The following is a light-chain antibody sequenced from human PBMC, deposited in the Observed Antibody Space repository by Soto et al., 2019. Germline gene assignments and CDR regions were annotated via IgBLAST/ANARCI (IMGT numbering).Light chain of an antibody. V-gene: IGLV2-8*01. Sequence: QSVMTQPPSVSAAPGQKVTISCSGSSSNIGGNSVSWYQQLPGTAPKLMIYEVSKRPSGVPDRFSGSKSGNTASLTVSGLQAEDEADYYCTSYAGDTSLGVLGGGTKLTVL. CDR1: SSNIGGNS. CDR2: EVS. CDR3: TSYAGDTSLGV. J-gene: IGLJ3*02.